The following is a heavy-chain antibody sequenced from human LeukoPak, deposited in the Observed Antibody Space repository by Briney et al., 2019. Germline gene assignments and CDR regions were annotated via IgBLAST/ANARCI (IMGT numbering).Heavy chain of an antibody. D-gene: IGHD2-2*01. V-gene: IGHV3-23*01. Sequence: GGSLRLSCAASGFTFSSYAMSWVRQAPGKGLEWVSAISGSGGSTYYADSVKGRFTISRDNSKNTLYLQMNSLRAEDTAVYYCAKGGAEYCSSISCYLDYWGQGTLVTVSS. J-gene: IGHJ4*02. CDR3: AKGGAEYCSSISCYLDY. CDR1: GFTFSSYA. CDR2: ISGSGGST.